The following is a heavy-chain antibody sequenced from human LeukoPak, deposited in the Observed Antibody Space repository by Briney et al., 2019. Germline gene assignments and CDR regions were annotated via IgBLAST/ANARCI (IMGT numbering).Heavy chain of an antibody. Sequence: AGGSLRLSCSASGFTFSTFAMHWVRQAPGKRLEYVSGINNNGGSTYYSDSVKARLTISRDNSKNTLFLQMASLRAEDTAVYYCVKTMMTFGGVIRTDAFDIWGQGTMVIVSS. D-gene: IGHD3-16*01. CDR1: GFTFSTFA. V-gene: IGHV3-64D*06. J-gene: IGHJ3*02. CDR2: INNNGGST. CDR3: VKTMMTFGGVIRTDAFDI.